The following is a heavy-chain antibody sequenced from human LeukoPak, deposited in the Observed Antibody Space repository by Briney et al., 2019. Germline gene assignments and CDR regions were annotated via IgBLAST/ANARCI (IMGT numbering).Heavy chain of an antibody. CDR1: GFTFDDYA. Sequence: GGSLRLSCAASGFTFDDYAMHWVRHAPGKGLEWVSGISWNSGSIGYADSVKGRFTISRDNAKNSLYLQMNSLRAEDTALYYCAKDTAYDILTGCDYWGQGTLVTVSS. J-gene: IGHJ4*02. D-gene: IGHD3-9*01. V-gene: IGHV3-9*01. CDR3: AKDTAYDILTGCDY. CDR2: ISWNSGSI.